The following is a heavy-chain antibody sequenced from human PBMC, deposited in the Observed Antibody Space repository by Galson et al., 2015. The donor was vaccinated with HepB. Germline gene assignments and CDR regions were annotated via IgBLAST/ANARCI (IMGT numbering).Heavy chain of an antibody. CDR2: IYTSGST. D-gene: IGHD6-19*01. Sequence: SETLSLTCTVSGGSISSYYWSWIRQPAGKGLEWIGRIYTSGSTNYNPSLKSRVTMSVDTSKNQFSLKLSSVTAADTAVYYCARDHRPGYSSGWYSINWFDPWGQGTLVTVSS. CDR3: ARDHRPGYSSGWYSINWFDP. CDR1: GGSISSYY. V-gene: IGHV4-4*07. J-gene: IGHJ5*02.